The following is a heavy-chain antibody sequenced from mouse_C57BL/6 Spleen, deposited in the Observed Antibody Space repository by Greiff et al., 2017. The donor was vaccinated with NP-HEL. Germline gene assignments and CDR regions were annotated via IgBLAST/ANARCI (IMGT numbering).Heavy chain of an antibody. V-gene: IGHV10-1*01. CDR1: GFSFNTYA. D-gene: IGHD2-3*01. CDR2: IRSKSNNYAT. Sequence: DVKLQESGGGLVQPKGSLKLSCAASGFSFNTYAMNWVRQAPGKGLEWVARIRSKSNNYATYYADSVKDRFTISRDDSESMLYLQMNNLKTEDTAMYYCVVDGYPGAMDYWGQGTSVTVSS. J-gene: IGHJ4*01. CDR3: VVDGYPGAMDY.